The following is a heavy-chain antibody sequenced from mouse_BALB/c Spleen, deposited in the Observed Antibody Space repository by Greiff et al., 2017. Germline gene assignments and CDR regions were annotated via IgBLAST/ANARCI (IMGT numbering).Heavy chain of an antibody. CDR2: ISSGSSTI. CDR1: GFTFSSFG. D-gene: IGHD2-4*01. V-gene: IGHV5-17*02. CDR3: ASDYEADY. J-gene: IGHJ2*01. Sequence: EVQLVESGGGLVQPGGSRKLSCAASGFTFSSFGMHWVRQAPEKGLEWVAYISSGSSTIYYADTVKGRFTISRDNPKNTLFLQMTSLRSEDTAMYYCASDYEADYGGQGTTLTVSS.